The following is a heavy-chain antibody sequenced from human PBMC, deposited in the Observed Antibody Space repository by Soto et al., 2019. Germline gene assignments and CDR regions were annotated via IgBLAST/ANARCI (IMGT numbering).Heavy chain of an antibody. CDR1: GFTFSSYG. J-gene: IGHJ6*02. CDR2: IWYDGGNK. Sequence: QVQLVESGGGVVQPGRSLRLSCAASGFTFSSYGMHWVRQAPGKGLEWVAVIWYDGGNKYYADSVKGRFTISRDNSKNTLYLQMNSLRAEDTAVYYCARESCSSTSCYIGGDYYGMDVWGQGTTVTVSS. D-gene: IGHD2-2*02. CDR3: ARESCSSTSCYIGGDYYGMDV. V-gene: IGHV3-33*01.